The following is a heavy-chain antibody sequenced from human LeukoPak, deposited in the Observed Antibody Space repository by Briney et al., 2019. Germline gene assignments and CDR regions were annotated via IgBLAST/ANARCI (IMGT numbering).Heavy chain of an antibody. Sequence: SETLSLTCTVSGGSFTNSNYFWGWICQSPGKGLEWIGSMSYEGSTYYNASLKSRVTLSIDTSRNQFSLKLSSVTAADTAVYYCASDSLGYCSSTSCYFDDWGQGTLVTVSS. V-gene: IGHV4-39*07. CDR2: MSYEGST. D-gene: IGHD2-2*01. J-gene: IGHJ4*02. CDR1: GGSFTNSNYF. CDR3: ASDSLGYCSSTSCYFDD.